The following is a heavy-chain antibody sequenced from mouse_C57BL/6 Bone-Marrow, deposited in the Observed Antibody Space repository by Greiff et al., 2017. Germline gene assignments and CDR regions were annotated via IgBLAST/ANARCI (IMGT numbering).Heavy chain of an antibody. CDR3: ARQRLFAY. Sequence: EVQLVESGGGLVKPGGSLKLSCAASGFTFSSYTMSWVRPTPEKRLEWVATISGGGGNTYYPDSVKGRFTISRDNAKNTLYLQMSSLRSEDTAWYYCARQRLFAYWGQGTLVTVSA. D-gene: IGHD3-2*02. CDR2: ISGGGGNT. J-gene: IGHJ3*01. V-gene: IGHV5-9*01. CDR1: GFTFSSYT.